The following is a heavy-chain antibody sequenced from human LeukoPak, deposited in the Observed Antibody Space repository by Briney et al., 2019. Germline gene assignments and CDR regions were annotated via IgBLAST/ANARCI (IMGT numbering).Heavy chain of an antibody. V-gene: IGHV3-48*04. D-gene: IGHD4-23*01. CDR1: GFTFSSTG. Sequence: WGSLRLSCAASGFTFSSTGMNWVRQAPGKGLEWVSYIYYADSVKGRFTISRDNAKNSLYLQMNSLRAEDTAVYYCARDVTYYGGDWFDPWGQGTLVTVSS. CDR2: I. J-gene: IGHJ5*02. CDR3: ARDVTYYGGDWFDP.